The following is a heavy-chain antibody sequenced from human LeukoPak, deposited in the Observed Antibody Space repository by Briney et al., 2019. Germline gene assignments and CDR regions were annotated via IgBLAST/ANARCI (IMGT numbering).Heavy chain of an antibody. D-gene: IGHD3-22*01. CDR1: GFTFRSYW. J-gene: IGHJ4*02. CDR2: IKQDGTAK. CDR3: VRDPHYDSGGYYWAFDD. Sequence: GGSLRRYCEVSGFTFRSYWMSWVRQAPGKGLEWVANIKQDGTAKYYVDSVKGRFTISRDNAKNSLYLQMNSLRAEDTAVYYCVRDPHYDSGGYYWAFDDWGQGTLVTVSS. V-gene: IGHV3-7*01.